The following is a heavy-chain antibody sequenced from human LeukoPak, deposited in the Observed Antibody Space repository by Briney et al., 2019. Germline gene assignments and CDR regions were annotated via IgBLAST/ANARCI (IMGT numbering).Heavy chain of an antibody. CDR2: ISYIGTT. D-gene: IGHD4-17*01. V-gene: IGHV4-59*11. CDR3: ARDLVTVTKGFDI. J-gene: IGHJ3*02. Sequence: SETLSLTCAVSDDSFSSHYWTWIRQPPGKGLEWIGYISYIGTTNYNPSLKSPVTLSIDTSKNQFSLKLRSVTAADTAVYYCARDLVTVTKGFDIWGQGTMVSVSS. CDR1: DDSFSSHY.